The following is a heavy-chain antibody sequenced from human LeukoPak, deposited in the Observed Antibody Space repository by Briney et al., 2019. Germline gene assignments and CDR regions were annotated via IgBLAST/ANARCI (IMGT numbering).Heavy chain of an antibody. CDR3: TRYPYYYDSSGYYYFDY. D-gene: IGHD3-22*01. Sequence: SETLSLTCAVYCGSFSGYYWSWIRQPPGKGLEWIGEINHSGSTNYNPSLKSRVTISVDTSKNQFSLKLSSVTAADTAVYYCTRYPYYYDSSGYYYFDYWGQGTLVTVSS. CDR2: INHSGST. V-gene: IGHV4-34*01. J-gene: IGHJ4*02. CDR1: CGSFSGYY.